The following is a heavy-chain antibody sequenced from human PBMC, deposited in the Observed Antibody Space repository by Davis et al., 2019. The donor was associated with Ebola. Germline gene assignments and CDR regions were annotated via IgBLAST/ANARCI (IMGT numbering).Heavy chain of an antibody. J-gene: IGHJ4*02. D-gene: IGHD3-16*01. V-gene: IGHV3-74*03. CDR2: INRDGSTT. Sequence: PGGSLRLSCAASGFTFSSYWMHWVRQAPGKGLVWVSCINRDGSTTTYADSVKGRFTISRDNAKNSLYLQMNSLRAEDTAVYYCARDLSRYYDYVWESGLDYWGQGTLVTVSS. CDR3: ARDLSRYYDYVWESGLDY. CDR1: GFTFSSYW.